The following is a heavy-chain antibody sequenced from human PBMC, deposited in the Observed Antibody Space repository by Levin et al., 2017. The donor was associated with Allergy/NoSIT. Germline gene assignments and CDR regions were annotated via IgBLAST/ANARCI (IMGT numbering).Heavy chain of an antibody. CDR3: AKDGCSSTSCYKGFDY. CDR2: ISWNSGSI. J-gene: IGHJ4*02. CDR1: GFTFDDYA. Sequence: LSLTCAASGFTFDDYAMHWVRQAPGKGLEWVSGISWNSGSIGYADSVKGRFTISRDNAKNSLYLQMNSLRAEDTALYYCAKDGCSSTSCYKGFDYWGQGTLVTVSS. V-gene: IGHV3-9*01. D-gene: IGHD2-2*02.